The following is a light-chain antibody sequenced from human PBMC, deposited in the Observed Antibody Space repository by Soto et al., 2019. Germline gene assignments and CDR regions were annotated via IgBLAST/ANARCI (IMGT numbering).Light chain of an antibody. CDR3: QQYGSSPLIS. J-gene: IGKJ5*01. Sequence: EIVLTQSPGTLSLSPGERATLSCRASQSVRSSYLAWYQQKPGQAPRLLMYGASNRATGIPDRFSGSGSGTDFTLTINRLEPEDFAVYYCQQYGSSPLISFGQGTRLEIK. CDR1: QSVRSSY. CDR2: GAS. V-gene: IGKV3-20*01.